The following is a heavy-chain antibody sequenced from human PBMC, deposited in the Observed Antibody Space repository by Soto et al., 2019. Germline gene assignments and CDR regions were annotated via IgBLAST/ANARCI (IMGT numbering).Heavy chain of an antibody. CDR3: ERRRSSGWPFDD. J-gene: IGHJ4*02. CDR2: LYWDDDK. CDR1: VFSLSASGVA. V-gene: IGHV2-5*02. D-gene: IGHD6-19*01. Sequence: QITLKESGLTLVKPTQTLTLTCTFSVFSLSASGVAVGWIRQPPGKALEWLALLYWDDDKRYRPSLKGRLTRTEDTSKRQMVLTMTNLDPVDTATYYCERRRSSGWPFDDWGQGAQVAVSS.